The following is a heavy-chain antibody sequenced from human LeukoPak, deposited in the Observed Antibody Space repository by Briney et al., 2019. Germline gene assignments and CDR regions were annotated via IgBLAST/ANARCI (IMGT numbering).Heavy chain of an antibody. CDR1: GESFSPYY. CDR2: INHSGST. Sequence: SETLSLTCAVSGESFSPYYWSWIRQPPGKGLEWIGEINHSGSTNYNPSLKSRVTISVDTSKNQFSLRLSSVTAADTAVYYCARGGFYCGGDCYVDYWGQGTLVTVSS. J-gene: IGHJ4*02. CDR3: ARGGFYCGGDCYVDY. V-gene: IGHV4-34*01. D-gene: IGHD2-21*02.